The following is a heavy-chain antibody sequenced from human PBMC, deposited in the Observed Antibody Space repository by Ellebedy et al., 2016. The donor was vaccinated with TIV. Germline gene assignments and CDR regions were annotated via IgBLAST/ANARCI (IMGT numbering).Heavy chain of an antibody. V-gene: IGHV3-48*04. CDR1: GFRFSNHW. J-gene: IGHJ4*02. CDR2: ISSSSSSI. D-gene: IGHD3-3*01. CDR3: ARDSLDYDFWSGYYGFGDQGYFDY. Sequence: GGSLRLSCAASGFRFSNHWMNWVRQAPGKGLEWVSYISSSSSSIYYADSVKGRFTISRDNAKNSLYLQMNSLRAEDTAVYYCARDSLDYDFWSGYYGFGDQGYFDYWGQGTLVTVSS.